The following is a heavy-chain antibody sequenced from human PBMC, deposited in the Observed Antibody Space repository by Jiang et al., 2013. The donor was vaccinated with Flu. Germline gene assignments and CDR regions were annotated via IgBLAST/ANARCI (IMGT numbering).Heavy chain of an antibody. D-gene: IGHD3-22*01. CDR1: GGSISSRSTY. Sequence: GSGLVKPSETLSLTCSVSGGSISSRSTYWGWVRQPPGKGWSGLAVFIILGVSSITRPSRVESPFSWTRRRTSSPCKLNSVTAADTAVYYCAHPEGGDYHDSSGYHYVHWYFDLWGRGTLVAVSS. CDR3: AHPEGGDYHDSSGYHYVHWYFDL. CDR2: FIILGVS. J-gene: IGHJ2*01. V-gene: IGHV4-39*01.